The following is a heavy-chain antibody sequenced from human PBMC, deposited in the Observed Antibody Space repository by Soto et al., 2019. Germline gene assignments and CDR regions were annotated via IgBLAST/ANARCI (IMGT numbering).Heavy chain of an antibody. Sequence: PGGFLRLSCAASGVTFISYSMNWVRQAPGKGLEWVSSISSSSSYIYYADSVKGRFTISRDNAKNSLYLQMKSLRAEDTAVYYCARGTGTTPWGQGTLVTVSS. CDR2: ISSSSSYI. D-gene: IGHD1-7*01. V-gene: IGHV3-21*01. CDR1: GVTFISYS. J-gene: IGHJ5*02. CDR3: ARGTGTTP.